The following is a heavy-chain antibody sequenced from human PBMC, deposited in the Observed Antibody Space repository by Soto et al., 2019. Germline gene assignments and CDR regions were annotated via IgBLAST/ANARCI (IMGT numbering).Heavy chain of an antibody. D-gene: IGHD6-19*01. CDR2: IYFSGKS. J-gene: IGHJ6*03. CDR1: GGSVRSSRYY. CDR3: ARVVYSGLGRKDFFYMDV. V-gene: IGHV4-39*01. Sequence: QLQLQESGPGLVKPSETLSLTCTVSGGSVRSSRYYWGWIRQPPGKGLECIGNIYFSGKSYYNPSLNSRVTMSVDTSIDQFSLEVSTVAAADSAIYYCARVVYSGLGRKDFFYMDVWCKGTTVTVSS.